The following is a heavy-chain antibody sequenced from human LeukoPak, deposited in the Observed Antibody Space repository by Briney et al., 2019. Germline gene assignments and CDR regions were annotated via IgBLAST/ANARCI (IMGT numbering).Heavy chain of an antibody. D-gene: IGHD6-19*01. CDR2: IYYSGST. V-gene: IGHV4-30-4*01. Sequence: SQTLSLTCTVSGGSISSGDYYWSWIRQPPGKGLEWIGYIYYSGSTYYNPSLKSRVTISVDTSKNQFSLKLSSVTAADTAVYYCARSIAVAGTPGSGDWFDPWGQGTLVTVSS. CDR3: ARSIAVAGTPGSGDWFDP. J-gene: IGHJ5*02. CDR1: GGSISSGDYY.